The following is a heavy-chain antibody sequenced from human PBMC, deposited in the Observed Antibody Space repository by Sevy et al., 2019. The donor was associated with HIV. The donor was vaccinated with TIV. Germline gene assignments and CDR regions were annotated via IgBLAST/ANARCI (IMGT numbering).Heavy chain of an antibody. CDR3: ARERNTYGQGYFDY. CDR2: LSSRSTYI. V-gene: IGHV3-11*06. CDR1: GFRFSDYY. Sequence: GGSLRLSCAVSGFRFSDYYMSWIRRAPGKGLEWVSDLSSRSTYIEYADSVKGRFTISRDNAKNSLSLQMNSLRADDTAVYYCARERNTYGQGYFDYWGQGTLVTVSS. J-gene: IGHJ4*02. D-gene: IGHD1-1*01.